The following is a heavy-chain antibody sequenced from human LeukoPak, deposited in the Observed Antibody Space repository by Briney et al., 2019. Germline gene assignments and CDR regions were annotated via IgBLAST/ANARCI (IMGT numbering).Heavy chain of an antibody. V-gene: IGHV4-59*08. CDR2: IYYSGST. J-gene: IGHJ5*02. Sequence: SETLSLTCTVSGGSISSYYWSWIRQPPGKGVEGIGYIYYSGSTNYNPSLKSRVTISVDTSKTQFSLKLSSVTAADTAVYYCARVVVVAATGWFDPWGQGTLVTVSS. D-gene: IGHD2-15*01. CDR3: ARVVVVAATGWFDP. CDR1: GGSISSYY.